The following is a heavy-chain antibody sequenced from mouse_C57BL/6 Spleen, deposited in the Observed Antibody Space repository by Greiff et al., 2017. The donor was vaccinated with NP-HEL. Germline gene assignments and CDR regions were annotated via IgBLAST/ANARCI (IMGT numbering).Heavy chain of an antibody. CDR2: INPNNGGT. V-gene: IGHV1-22*01. CDR1: GYTFTDYN. J-gene: IGHJ2*01. Sequence: EVQLQQSGPELVKPGASVKMSCKASGYTFTDYNMHWVKQSHGKSLEWIGYINPNNGGTSYNQKFKGKATLTVNKSSSTAYMELRSLTSKDSAVYYCARFLTTVFDYWGQGTTLTVSS. CDR3: ARFLTTVFDY. D-gene: IGHD1-2*01.